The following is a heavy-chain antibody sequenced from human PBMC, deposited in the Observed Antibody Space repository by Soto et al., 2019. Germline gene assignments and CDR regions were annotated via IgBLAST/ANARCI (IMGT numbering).Heavy chain of an antibody. CDR1: GGSISSGGYS. CDR3: ARDHSDCSGGSCYFDY. V-gene: IGHV4-61*08. D-gene: IGHD2-15*01. CDR2: IYHSGST. Sequence: SETLSLTCTVSGGSISSGGYSWSWIRQPPGKGLEWIGYIYHSGSTNYNPSLKSRVTISVDTSKNQFSLKLSSVTAADTAVYYCARDHSDCSGGSCYFDYWGQGTLVTVS. J-gene: IGHJ4*02.